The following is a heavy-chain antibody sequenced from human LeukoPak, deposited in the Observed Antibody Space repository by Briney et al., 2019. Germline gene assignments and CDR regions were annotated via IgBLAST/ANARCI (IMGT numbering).Heavy chain of an antibody. Sequence: PGGSLRLSCAASRFTVSSYEMNWVRQAPGKGLEWVSYISSSGSVKFYADSVKGRFTISRDNAKNSLHLQMNSLRAEDTAVYYCARDWPRLGYWGQGTLVTVSS. D-gene: IGHD5-12*01. CDR1: RFTVSSYE. J-gene: IGHJ4*02. CDR2: ISSSGSVK. CDR3: ARDWPRLGY. V-gene: IGHV3-48*03.